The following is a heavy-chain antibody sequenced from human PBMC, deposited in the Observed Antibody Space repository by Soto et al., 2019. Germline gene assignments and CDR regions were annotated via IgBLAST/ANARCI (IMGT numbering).Heavy chain of an antibody. CDR1: GFTFSSYG. CDR3: AKDLGPMYYFDY. J-gene: IGHJ4*02. CDR2: ISYDGSNK. Sequence: SGGSLRLSCAASGFTFSSYGMHWVRQAPGKGLEWVAVISYDGSNKYYADSVKGRFTISRDNSKNTLYLQMNSLRAEDTAVYYCAKDLGPMYYFDYWGQGILVTVSS. V-gene: IGHV3-30*18.